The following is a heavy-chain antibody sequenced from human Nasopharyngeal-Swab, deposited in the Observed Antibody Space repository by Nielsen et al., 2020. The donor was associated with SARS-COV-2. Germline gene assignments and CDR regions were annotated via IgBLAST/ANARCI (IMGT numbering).Heavy chain of an antibody. CDR1: GYSFANYW. V-gene: IGHV5-51*01. CDR2: MNPGDPNP. D-gene: IGHD4-23*01. J-gene: IGHJ4*02. Sequence: GESLKISCTGFGYSFANYWIGWVRQMPGKGLEWMGMMNPGDPNPRYSPSFEGQVTMSADKSISTAYLQWSSLKASDTAIYYCARSSGNSLDYWGQGTLVTVSS. CDR3: ARSSGNSLDY.